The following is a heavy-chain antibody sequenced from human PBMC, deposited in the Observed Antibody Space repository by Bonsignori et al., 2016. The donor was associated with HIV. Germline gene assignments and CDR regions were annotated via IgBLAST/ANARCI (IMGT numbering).Heavy chain of an antibody. CDR2: VNGDGTTT. J-gene: IGHJ4*02. D-gene: IGHD2-21*02. V-gene: IGHV3-74*01. CDR3: ARCVGGDCYSGGY. CDR1: GFTFSNYW. Sequence: EVQLVESGGGLVQPGGSLRLSCAASGFTFSNYWMHWVRQAPGKGLVCVSRVNGDGTTTTYADSVRGRFTISRDNAKNTLYLQMNSLRAEDTAVYYCARCVGGDCYSGGYWGQGTLVTVSS.